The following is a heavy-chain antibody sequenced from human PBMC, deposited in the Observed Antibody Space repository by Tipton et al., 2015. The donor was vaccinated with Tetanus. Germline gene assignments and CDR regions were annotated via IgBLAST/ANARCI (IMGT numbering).Heavy chain of an antibody. CDR1: GFTFSIYG. Sequence: SLRLSCAASGFTFSIYGMYWVRQAPGKGLEWVAFISYDGSIEYYAKSVKGRFTISRDNSKHTLYLQMNSLGPEDTAVYYCAKDLRYLSSWHDSWGQGALVTVSS. CDR2: ISYDGSIE. V-gene: IGHV3-30*18. J-gene: IGHJ5*01. CDR3: AKDLRYLSSWHDS. D-gene: IGHD6-13*01.